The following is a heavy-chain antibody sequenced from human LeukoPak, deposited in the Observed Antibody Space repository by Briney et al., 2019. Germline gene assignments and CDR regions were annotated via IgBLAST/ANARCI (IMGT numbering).Heavy chain of an antibody. CDR3: AKDNDGVYYFDY. CDR1: GFTFSSYA. CDR2: MSASGYST. V-gene: IGHV3-23*01. Sequence: PGGSLRLSCAASGFTFSSYAMSWVRQAPGKGLEWVSGMSASGYSTFYADSVKGRFTISRDSSKNTLYLQMNSLRAEDTAVYYCAKDNDGVYYFDYWGQGTLVTVSS. D-gene: IGHD2-8*01. J-gene: IGHJ4*02.